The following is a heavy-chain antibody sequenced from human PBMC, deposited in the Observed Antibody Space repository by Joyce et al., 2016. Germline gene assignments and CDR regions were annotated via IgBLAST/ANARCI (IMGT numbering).Heavy chain of an antibody. Sequence: EVQLVESGGTLVRPGGSLRLSCVASGFTFNTYDMNWVRQAPGKGLKWLSYISRSSSYIYYADSVEGRCTVSRDNAKNSLFLQMDSLRAEDTAVYYCARDRQGSNWIDCWGQGALVTVSS. CDR1: GFTFNTYD. CDR3: ARDRQGSNWIDC. D-gene: IGHD2-8*01. J-gene: IGHJ4*02. V-gene: IGHV3-48*03. CDR2: ISRSSSYI.